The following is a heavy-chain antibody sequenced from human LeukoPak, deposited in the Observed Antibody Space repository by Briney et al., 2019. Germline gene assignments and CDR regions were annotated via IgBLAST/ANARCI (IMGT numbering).Heavy chain of an antibody. V-gene: IGHV1-8*01. CDR2: VNPSSGNS. J-gene: IGHJ4*02. D-gene: IGHD2-2*02. CDR1: GCDFSSFD. CDR3: ARGTPYCSSASCYNF. Sequence: ASVEVSCKASGCDFSSFDVNWVRQAPGQGPEWMGWVNPSSGNSGYAQKFQGRVTMTRNTSINTAYMELTNLQSDDTAVYYCARGTPYCSSASCYNFWGQGSLVTVSS.